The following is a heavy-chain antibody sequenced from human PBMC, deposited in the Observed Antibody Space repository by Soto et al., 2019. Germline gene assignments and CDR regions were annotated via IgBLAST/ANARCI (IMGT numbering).Heavy chain of an antibody. D-gene: IGHD2-15*01. Sequence: ASVKVSCKASGYTFTSYYMHWVRQAPGQGLEWMGIINPSGGSTSYAQKFQGRVTMTRDTSTSTVYMELSSLRSEDTAVYYCAREGLLLVYYYGMDVWGQGTTVTVSS. V-gene: IGHV1-46*01. CDR1: GYTFTSYY. CDR2: INPSGGST. CDR3: AREGLLLVYYYGMDV. J-gene: IGHJ6*02.